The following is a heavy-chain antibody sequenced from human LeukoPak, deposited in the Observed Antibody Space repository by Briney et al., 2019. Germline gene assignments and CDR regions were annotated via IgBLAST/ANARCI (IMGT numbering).Heavy chain of an antibody. D-gene: IGHD3-22*01. Sequence: ASVKVSCKASGYTFASYDINWVRQATGHGLEWMGWMNPNSGNTGYAQKFQGRVTITMNTSISTAYMELSSLTSEDTAVYYCARGPYTHYDSSGDYYNWFDPWGQGTLVTVSS. CDR3: ARGPYTHYDSSGDYYNWFDP. CDR2: MNPNSGNT. J-gene: IGHJ5*02. V-gene: IGHV1-8*03. CDR1: GYTFASYD.